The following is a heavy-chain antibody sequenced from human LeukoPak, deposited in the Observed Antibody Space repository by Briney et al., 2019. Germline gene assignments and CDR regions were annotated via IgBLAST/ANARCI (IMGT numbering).Heavy chain of an antibody. V-gene: IGHV4-61*01. CDR2: IYYSGST. CDR1: GDSVSSSNYY. CDR3: ARDWGVSARPGYMDV. Sequence: SETLSLTCTVSGDSVSSSNYYWAWIRQPPGTGLEWIGNIYYSGSTKYNPSLKSRVTISVDTSKNQFSLRLSSVTAADTAVYYCARDWGVSARPGYMDVWGKGTTVTVSS. J-gene: IGHJ6*03. D-gene: IGHD6-6*01.